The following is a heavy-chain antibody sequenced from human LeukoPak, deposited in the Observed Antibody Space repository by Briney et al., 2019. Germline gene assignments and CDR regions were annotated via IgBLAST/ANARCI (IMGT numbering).Heavy chain of an antibody. Sequence: SDTLSLTCAVSGDYISSSSYYWGWIRQSPGTGLEWIGDIYHSGRTYYNPSLKSRVAISIDTSKNQFSLRLRSMTAADTAVFYCARRRYYDSTGYFEWGRGTLVTVSS. V-gene: IGHV4-39*01. D-gene: IGHD3-22*01. J-gene: IGHJ1*01. CDR2: IYHSGRT. CDR3: ARRRYYDSTGYFE. CDR1: GDYISSSSYY.